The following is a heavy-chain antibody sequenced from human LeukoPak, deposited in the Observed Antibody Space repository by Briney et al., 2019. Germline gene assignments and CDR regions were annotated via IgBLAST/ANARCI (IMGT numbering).Heavy chain of an antibody. V-gene: IGHV1-18*01. Sequence: GAAVNVSCKSSVYTFTCYGISWVRQSPGQGLEGVGLISGYNGNTDYAQTLQGRVTMTTDTSTSTAYMDLKSLRSDDTAVYYCARPNYRGGSGSYGGTNWFDPWGQGTLVTVSS. D-gene: IGHD3-10*01. CDR2: ISGYNGNT. J-gene: IGHJ5*02. CDR1: VYTFTCYG. CDR3: ARPNYRGGSGSYGGTNWFDP.